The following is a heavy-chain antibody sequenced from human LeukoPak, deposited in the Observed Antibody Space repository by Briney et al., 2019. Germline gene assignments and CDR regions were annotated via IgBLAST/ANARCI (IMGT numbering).Heavy chain of an antibody. Sequence: GGSLRLSCAASGFTVSSNYMSWVRQAPGKGLVWVSVIYSGGSTYYADSVKGRFTISRDNSKNTLYLQMNSLRAEDTAVYYCARSRYNWTPYFDYWGQGTLVTVSS. CDR2: IYSGGST. D-gene: IGHD1-20*01. CDR3: ARSRYNWTPYFDY. V-gene: IGHV3-66*02. J-gene: IGHJ4*02. CDR1: GFTVSSNY.